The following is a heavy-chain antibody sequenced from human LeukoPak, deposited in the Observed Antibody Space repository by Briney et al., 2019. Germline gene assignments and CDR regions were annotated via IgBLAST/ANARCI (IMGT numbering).Heavy chain of an antibody. CDR3: ARDWGTCSGGSCYRPIDNWFDP. V-gene: IGHV3-11*01. CDR2: ISSSGSTI. CDR1: GGSISSSSYY. J-gene: IGHJ5*02. D-gene: IGHD2-15*01. Sequence: LSLTCTVSGGSISSSSYYWGCIRQAPGKGLECVSYISSSGSTIYYADSVKGRFTISRDNAKNSLYLQINSLRAEDTAVYYCARDWGTCSGGSCYRPIDNWFDPWGQGTLVTVSS.